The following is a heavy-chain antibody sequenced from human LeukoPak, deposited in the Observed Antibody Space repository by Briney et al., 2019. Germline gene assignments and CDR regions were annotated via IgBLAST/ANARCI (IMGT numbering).Heavy chain of an antibody. CDR1: GFTFSSYG. J-gene: IGHJ4*02. CDR2: ISSSGGST. CDR3: AKDQSSGWYGGY. Sequence: GGSLRLSCAASGFTFSSYGMSWVRQAPGKGLEWVSAISSSGGSTYYADSVKGRFTISRDNSKNTLYLQMNSLRAEDTAVYYCAKDQSSGWYGGYWGQGTLVTVSS. V-gene: IGHV3-23*01. D-gene: IGHD6-19*01.